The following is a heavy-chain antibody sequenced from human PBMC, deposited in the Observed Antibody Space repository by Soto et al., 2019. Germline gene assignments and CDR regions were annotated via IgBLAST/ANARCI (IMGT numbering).Heavy chain of an antibody. D-gene: IGHD3-3*01. V-gene: IGHV6-1*01. CDR3: ARERITIFGVVTDYYYYYGMDV. CDR2: TYYRSKWYN. Sequence: PSQTLSLTCAISGDSVSSNSAAWNWIRQSPSRGLEWLGRTYYRSKWYNDYAVSVKSRITINPDTSKNQFSLQLNSVTPEDTAVYYCARERITIFGVVTDYYYYYGMDVWGQGTTVTV. CDR1: GDSVSSNSAA. J-gene: IGHJ6*02.